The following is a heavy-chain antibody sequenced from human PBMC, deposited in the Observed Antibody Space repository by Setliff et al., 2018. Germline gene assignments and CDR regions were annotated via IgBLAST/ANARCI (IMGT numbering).Heavy chain of an antibody. CDR2: IYHSGSA. J-gene: IGHJ3*01. V-gene: IGHV4-30-4*08. Sequence: PSETLSLTCTVSGDSISSGDYFWSWIRQPPGKGLVWIAYIYHSGSAYYNPSLKSRVTMSVDTSKNQFSLHLTSVTAADTAVYYCAREVGTSTSSDAFDVWGQGMMVTVSS. CDR1: GDSISSGDYF. D-gene: IGHD1-26*01. CDR3: AREVGTSTSSDAFDV.